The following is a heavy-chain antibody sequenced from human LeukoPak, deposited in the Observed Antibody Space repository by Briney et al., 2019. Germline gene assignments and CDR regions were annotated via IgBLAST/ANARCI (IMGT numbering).Heavy chain of an antibody. CDR3: ARISLEYQLSSPFDY. V-gene: IGHV3-30*01. CDR1: GFAFSSHG. CDR2: ISYDADRK. Sequence: GSLRLSCAASGFAFSSHGLHWVRQAPGKGLEWLAVISYDADRKYYVDSVKGRFTISRDDSGNTLYLQMDSLRTEDTGVYFCARISLEYQLSSPFDYWGQGTLVAVSS. J-gene: IGHJ4*02. D-gene: IGHD3-3*01.